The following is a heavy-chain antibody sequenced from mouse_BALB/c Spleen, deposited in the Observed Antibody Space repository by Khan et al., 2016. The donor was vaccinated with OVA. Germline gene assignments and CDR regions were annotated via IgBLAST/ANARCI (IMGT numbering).Heavy chain of an antibody. CDR2: INPSNGRT. CDR1: GYTLTSYW. J-gene: IGHJ2*01. D-gene: IGHD2-1*01. Sequence: QVQLQQSGAELVNPGASVNLSCKASGYTLTSYWMHWVKQRPGQGLEWIGEINPSNGRTNYNEKFKSKATLTVEKSSSTAYMQLSSLTSEYSAVYYCARLLINFDYWGQGTTLTVSS. CDR3: ARLLINFDY. V-gene: IGHV1S81*02.